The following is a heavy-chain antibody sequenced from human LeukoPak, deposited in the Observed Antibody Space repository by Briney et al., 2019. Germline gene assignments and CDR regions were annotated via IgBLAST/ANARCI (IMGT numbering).Heavy chain of an antibody. J-gene: IGHJ3*02. CDR3: RMIVTQAYDAFDI. CDR2: ISGSGGST. V-gene: IGHV3-23*01. CDR1: GFTFSSYA. D-gene: IGHD3-22*01. Sequence: GGSLRLSCAASGFTFSSYAMSWVRQAPGKGLEWVSAISGSGGSTYYADSVKGRFTISRDNSKNTLYLQMNSLRAEDTAVYYCRMIVTQAYDAFDIWGQGTMVTVSS.